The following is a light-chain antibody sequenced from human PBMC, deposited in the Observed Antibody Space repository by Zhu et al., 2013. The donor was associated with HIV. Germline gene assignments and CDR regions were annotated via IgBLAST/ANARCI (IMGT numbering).Light chain of an antibody. CDR2: GAS. Sequence: EIVLTQSPGTLSLSPGERATLSCRASQSVSSSYLAWYRQKPGQAPRLLIYGASSRATGIPDRFSGSGSGTDFTLTISRLEPEDFAVYYCQQYGSSITFGQGTRLDFK. V-gene: IGKV3-20*01. CDR3: QQYGSSIT. CDR1: QSVSSSY. J-gene: IGKJ5*01.